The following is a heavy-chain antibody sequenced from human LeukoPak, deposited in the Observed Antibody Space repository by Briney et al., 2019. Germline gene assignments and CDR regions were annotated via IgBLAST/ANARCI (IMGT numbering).Heavy chain of an antibody. V-gene: IGHV3-9*01. CDR1: GFTFDDYA. D-gene: IGHD2-21*01. CDR3: AKVRNCGGDCYDN. J-gene: IGHJ4*02. CDR2: ISWNSGSI. Sequence: PGRSLRLSCAASGFTFDDYAMHWVRQAPGKGLEWVSGISWNSGSIGYADSVKGRFTISRDNSKNTLYVQMNSLRAEDTAVYYCAKVRNCGGDCYDNWGQGTLVTVSS.